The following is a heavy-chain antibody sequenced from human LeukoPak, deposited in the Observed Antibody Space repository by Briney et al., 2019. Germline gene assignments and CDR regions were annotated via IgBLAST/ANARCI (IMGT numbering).Heavy chain of an antibody. V-gene: IGHV1-8*02. Sequence: GASVKVSCKASGYTFTSYGISWVRQAPGQGLEWMGWMNPNSGNTGYAQKFQGRVTMTRNTSISTAYMELSSLRSEDTAVYYCARGSNIVATIRGGYYFDYWGQGTLVTVSS. D-gene: IGHD5-12*01. J-gene: IGHJ4*02. CDR3: ARGSNIVATIRGGYYFDY. CDR1: GYTFTSYG. CDR2: MNPNSGNT.